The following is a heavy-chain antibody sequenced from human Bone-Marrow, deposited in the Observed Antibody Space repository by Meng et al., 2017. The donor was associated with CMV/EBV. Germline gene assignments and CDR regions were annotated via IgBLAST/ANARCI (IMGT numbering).Heavy chain of an antibody. CDR3: ARGPRYDSAGYYLNY. V-gene: IGHV4-34*01. CDR1: GASFSDYY. Sequence: GPLRLSCAVYGASFSDYYWSWIRQSPGKGLEWIGEVNRSGITNYNPSLESRVTISVDTSKNQFSLKLSSVTAADTAVYYCARGPRYDSAGYYLNYWGQGTLVTVSS. J-gene: IGHJ4*02. CDR2: VNRSGIT. D-gene: IGHD3-22*01.